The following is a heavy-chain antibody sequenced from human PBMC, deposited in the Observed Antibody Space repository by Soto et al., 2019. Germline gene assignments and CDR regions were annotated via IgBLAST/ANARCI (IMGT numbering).Heavy chain of an antibody. CDR3: ARGKRYYDFWSGYYSVPPYYYYYYGMDV. CDR1: GGTFSSYA. CDR2: IIPIFGTA. D-gene: IGHD3-3*01. V-gene: IGHV1-69*13. Sequence: SVKVSCKASGGTFSSYAISWVRQAPGQGLEWMGGIIPIFGTANYAQKFQGRVTITADESTSTAYMELSSLRSEDTAVYYCARGKRYYDFWSGYYSVPPYYYYYYGMDVWGQGTTVTVSS. J-gene: IGHJ6*02.